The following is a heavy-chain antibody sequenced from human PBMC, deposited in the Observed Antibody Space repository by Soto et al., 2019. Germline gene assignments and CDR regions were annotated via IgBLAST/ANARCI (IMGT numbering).Heavy chain of an antibody. V-gene: IGHV1-18*01. CDR3: AREGGIDSGYDSDNLGWFDP. CDR2: ISAYNGNT. Sequence: GASVKVSCKASGYTFTSYGISWVRQAPGQGLEWMGWISAYNGNTNYAQKLQGRVTMTTDTSTSTAYMELRSLRSDDTAVYYCAREGGIDSGYDSDNLGWFDPWGQGTLVTVSS. CDR1: GYTFTSYG. D-gene: IGHD5-12*01. J-gene: IGHJ5*02.